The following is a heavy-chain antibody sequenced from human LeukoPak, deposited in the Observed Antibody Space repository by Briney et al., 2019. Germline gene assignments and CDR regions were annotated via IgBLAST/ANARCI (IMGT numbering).Heavy chain of an antibody. CDR2: TGPNGVT. Sequence: PGGSLRLSCTGSGFTFRTYAFSWVRQAPGKGLEWVSATGPNGVTYYADSVKGRFTTSRDNSKNALYLQMNGLRADDTAVYYCGIRDTSDYYVFWGQGTLVTVSS. D-gene: IGHD3-22*01. CDR3: GIRDTSDYYVF. V-gene: IGHV3-23*01. CDR1: GFTFRTYA. J-gene: IGHJ4*02.